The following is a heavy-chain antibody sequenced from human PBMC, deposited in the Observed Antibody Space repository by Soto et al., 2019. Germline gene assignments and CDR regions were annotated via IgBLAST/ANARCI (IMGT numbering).Heavy chain of an antibody. CDR3: ARDVETTKANYYYYGMDV. D-gene: IGHD5-18*01. Sequence: QEQLVESGGGVVQPGRSLRLSRAASGFSFSSYAMHWVRQAPGKGLEWVALIWHDGSTTSYADSVKGRFTISRDNSKNTHYLQMNNLRAEDTAVYYSARDVETTKANYYYYGMDVWGRGTPVTVSS. CDR1: GFSFSSYA. CDR2: IWHDGSTT. V-gene: IGHV3-33*01. J-gene: IGHJ6*02.